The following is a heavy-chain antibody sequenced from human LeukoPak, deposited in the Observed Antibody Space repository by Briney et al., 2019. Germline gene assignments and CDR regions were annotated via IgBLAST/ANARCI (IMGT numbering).Heavy chain of an antibody. D-gene: IGHD6-13*01. Sequence: GGSLRLSCAASGFTFSSYGMHWVRQAPGKGLEWVAVISYDGSNKYYADSAKGGFTISRDNSKNTLYLQMNSLRAEDTAVYYCAAHTSAGTWAFDIWGQGTMVTVSS. V-gene: IGHV3-30*03. CDR1: GFTFSSYG. CDR3: AAHTSAGTWAFDI. CDR2: ISYDGSNK. J-gene: IGHJ3*02.